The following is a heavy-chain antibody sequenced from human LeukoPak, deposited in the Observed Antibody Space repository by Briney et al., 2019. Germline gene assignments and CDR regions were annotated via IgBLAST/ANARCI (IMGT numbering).Heavy chain of an antibody. Sequence: PGGSLRLSCAASGFTFSSYEMNWVRQAPGKGLEWVSYISSSGGTIYYADSVKGRFTISRDNAKNSLYLQMNSLRAEDTAVYYXXRMXPELDYXGQGTLVTVSS. J-gene: IGHJ4*02. CDR1: GFTFSSYE. V-gene: IGHV3-48*03. CDR2: ISSSGGTI. CDR3: XRMXPELDY.